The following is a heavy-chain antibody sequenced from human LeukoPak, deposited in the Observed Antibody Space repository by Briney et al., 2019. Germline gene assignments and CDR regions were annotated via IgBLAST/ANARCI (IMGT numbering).Heavy chain of an antibody. V-gene: IGHV3-74*01. J-gene: IGHJ5*02. CDR3: ARGIYWFDP. D-gene: IGHD2-15*01. Sequence: GGSLRLSCAASGFTFSSYWMHWVRQAPGKGLVWVSHIKSDGRSTSYADSVKGRFTISRDNAKNTLYLQMNTLRAEDTAVYYCARGIYWFDPWGQGTLVTVSS. CDR1: GFTFSSYW. CDR2: IKSDGRST.